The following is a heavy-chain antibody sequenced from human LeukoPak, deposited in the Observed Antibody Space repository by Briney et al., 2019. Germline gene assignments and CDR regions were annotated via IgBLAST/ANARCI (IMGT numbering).Heavy chain of an antibody. D-gene: IGHD3-10*01. CDR3: ARGDLKSDWFDP. V-gene: IGHV4-39*01. J-gene: IGHJ5*02. CDR2: IYYSGST. Sequence: SETLSLTCTVSGGSISSSSYYWGWIRQPPGKGLEYIGNIYYSGSTYYKPSLKSRVTISVDTSKNQFSLKLRSVTAADTAVYYCARGDLKSDWFDPWGQGTLVIVST. CDR1: GGSISSSSYY.